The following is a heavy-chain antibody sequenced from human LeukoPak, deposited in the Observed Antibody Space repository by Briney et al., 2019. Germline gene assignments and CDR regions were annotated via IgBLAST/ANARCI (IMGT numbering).Heavy chain of an antibody. Sequence: ASVKVSCKTSGYIFTTYAIHWVRQAPGRGFEWMGLINADDGNTRYSQRFQGRVTITRDTSANTAYMELSSLRFEDTAVYYCARGIVVKPSANWFDPWGQGTPVTVSS. J-gene: IGHJ5*02. CDR2: INADDGNT. CDR3: ARGIVVKPSANWFDP. CDR1: GYIFTTYA. D-gene: IGHD2-2*01. V-gene: IGHV1-3*01.